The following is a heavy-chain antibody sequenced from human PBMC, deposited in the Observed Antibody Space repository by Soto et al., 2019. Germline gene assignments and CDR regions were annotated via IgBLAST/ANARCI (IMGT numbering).Heavy chain of an antibody. Sequence: QVQLVQSEAEVKKPGASMKVSCKTSGYTFTNYGIAWVRQAPEQGLEWMGWISAFNGNTNFAQKSQGRVTMTTDTSTSTAYMDLKSLRSYDTVVDYCARSSEYGNRGGENCHYNFDYWGQGTLVIVSS. CDR2: ISAFNGNT. V-gene: IGHV1-18*01. CDR1: GYTFTNYG. CDR3: ARSSEYGNRGGENCHYNFDY. D-gene: IGHD6-6*01. J-gene: IGHJ4*02.